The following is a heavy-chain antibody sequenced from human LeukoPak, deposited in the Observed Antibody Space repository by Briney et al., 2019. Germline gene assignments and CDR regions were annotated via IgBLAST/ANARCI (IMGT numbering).Heavy chain of an antibody. J-gene: IGHJ4*02. CDR2: ISSSGRTT. CDR3: ARGSGEYY. V-gene: IGHV3-48*02. D-gene: IGHD3-10*01. CDR1: GFTFSSYS. Sequence: GGSLRLSCEGSGFTFSSYSMNWVRQAPGKGLKWVSYISSSGRTTYYADSVTGRFTISRDNARNSLYLQMNSLRDEDTAVYYCARGSGEYYWGQGTLVTVSS.